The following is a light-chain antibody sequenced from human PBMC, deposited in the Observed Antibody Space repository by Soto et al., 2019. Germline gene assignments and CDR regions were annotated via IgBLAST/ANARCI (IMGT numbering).Light chain of an antibody. Sequence: DIQMTQSPSTLSASVGDRVTITCRASQSISSWLAWYQQKPGKAPKLPIYKASSLESGVPSRFSGSGSGTEFTLTISSLQPDDFATYCCQQYNSYSYTCGQGTKLEIK. J-gene: IGKJ2*01. CDR3: QQYNSYSYT. V-gene: IGKV1-5*03. CDR1: QSISSW. CDR2: KAS.